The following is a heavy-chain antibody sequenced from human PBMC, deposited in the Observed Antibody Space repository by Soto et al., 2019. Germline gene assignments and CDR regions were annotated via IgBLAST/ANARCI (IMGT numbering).Heavy chain of an antibody. CDR1: GGSISSYY. CDR3: ARQGFGPLHGLVDV. Sequence: QVQLQESGPGLVKPSETLSLSCTVSGGSISSYYWSWFRQSPGKRMEWIGYVHHSWGSSYNPSLQSRVAISLATSKSQVSRKVTSVTATDTAVYYCARQGFGPLHGLVDVWGQGTTVTVSS. D-gene: IGHD3-10*01. CDR2: VHHSWGS. J-gene: IGHJ6*02. V-gene: IGHV4-59*08.